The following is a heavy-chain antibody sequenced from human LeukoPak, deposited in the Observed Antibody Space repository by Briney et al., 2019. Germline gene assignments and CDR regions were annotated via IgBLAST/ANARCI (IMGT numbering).Heavy chain of an antibody. Sequence: KPSETLSLTCTVSGGSISSGSYYWSWIRQPAGKGLEWIGRIYTSGSTNYNPSLQSRVTISVDTSKNQFSLKLSSVTAADTAVYYCARVGYSGSYYRFDYWGQGTLVTVSS. CDR2: IYTSGST. D-gene: IGHD1-26*01. V-gene: IGHV4-61*02. CDR1: GGSISSGSYY. CDR3: ARVGYSGSYYRFDY. J-gene: IGHJ4*02.